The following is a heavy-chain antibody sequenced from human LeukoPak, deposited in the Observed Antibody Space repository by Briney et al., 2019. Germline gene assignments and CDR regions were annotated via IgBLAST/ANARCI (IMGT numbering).Heavy chain of an antibody. CDR3: ARVGRYDFWSGYVNWFDP. Sequence: SETLSLTCTVSGGSISSSSYYWGWIRQPPGKGLEWIGYIYYSGSTNYNPSLKSRVTISVDTSKNQFSLKLSSVTAADTAVYYCARVGRYDFWSGYVNWFDPWGQGTLVTVSS. V-gene: IGHV4-61*05. CDR2: IYYSGST. J-gene: IGHJ5*02. CDR1: GGSISSSSYY. D-gene: IGHD3-3*01.